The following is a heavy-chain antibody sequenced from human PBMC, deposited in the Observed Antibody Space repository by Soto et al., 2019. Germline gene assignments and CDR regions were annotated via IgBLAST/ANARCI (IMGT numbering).Heavy chain of an antibody. CDR1: GYTFRAYP. CDR2: INASNGNT. V-gene: IGHV1-3*01. J-gene: IGHJ4*02. CDR3: ARDTDLTLVTTLDY. D-gene: IGHD4-17*01. Sequence: QVQLVQSGAELKKPGASVKVSCKTSGYTFRAYPIYWVRQAPGQRLECMGWINASNGNTRYAEKFEGRGTFTRDTSATTVYIECSSLRSEDTAVYFWARDTDLTLVTTLDYWGQGTPVTVS.